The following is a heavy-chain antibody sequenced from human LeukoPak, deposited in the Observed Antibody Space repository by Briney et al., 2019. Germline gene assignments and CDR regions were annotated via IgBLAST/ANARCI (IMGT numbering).Heavy chain of an antibody. CDR2: ISWNSGSI. CDR1: GFTFEDYA. J-gene: IGHJ4*02. V-gene: IGHV3-9*01. CDR3: AKDNSSWFFGAQDY. D-gene: IGHD6-13*01. Sequence: GGSLRLSCAASGFTFEDYAMNWVRQAPGKGLEWVSGISWNSGSIAYADSVKGRFTISRDNAKDSLYLQMNSLRAEDTALYYCAKDNSSWFFGAQDYWGQGTLVTVSS.